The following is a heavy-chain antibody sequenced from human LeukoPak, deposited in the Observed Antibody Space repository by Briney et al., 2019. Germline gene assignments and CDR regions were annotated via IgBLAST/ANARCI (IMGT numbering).Heavy chain of an antibody. CDR3: ARQIAEAGTNYYYYGMDV. D-gene: IGHD6-19*01. V-gene: IGHV5-51*01. CDR1: GYGFTSYW. Sequence: GESLQISCQGSGYGFTSYWIGWVRQMPGKGLEWMGIIYPGDSGTRYSPSFQGQVTISADKSISTAYLQWSSLKASDTAMYYCARQIAEAGTNYYYYGMDVWGQGTTVTVSS. CDR2: IYPGDSGT. J-gene: IGHJ6*02.